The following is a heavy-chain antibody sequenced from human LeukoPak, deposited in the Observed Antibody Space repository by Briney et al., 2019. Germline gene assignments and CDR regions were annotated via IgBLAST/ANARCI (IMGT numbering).Heavy chain of an antibody. CDR2: ISAYNGNT. CDR1: GYTFNTYG. D-gene: IGHD4-17*01. V-gene: IGHV1-18*01. CDR3: ARGLSITYGDYVH. J-gene: IGHJ4*02. Sequence: ASVKVSCKASGYTFNTYGFSWVRQAPGQGLEWMGWISAYNGNTNYAQKLQGRLTMTTDTSTSTAYMELSSLRSEDTAVYYCARGLSITYGDYVHWGQGTLVTVSS.